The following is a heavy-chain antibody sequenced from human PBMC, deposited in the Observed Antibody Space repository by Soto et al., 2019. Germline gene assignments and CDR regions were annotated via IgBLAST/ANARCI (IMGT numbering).Heavy chain of an antibody. J-gene: IGHJ4*02. CDR1: GFTFGSLA. V-gene: IGHV3-23*01. Sequence: EVQLLESGGDLVQPGGSLRLSCVASGFTFGSLAMSWVRQAPGEGLGGVSSITDSGGDAKYADSVRGRFTISRDNSKNTLYLQMSSLRAEDSAVYYCARGSTDSYPGSRIFDFWGRGTLVTVSS. CDR2: ITDSGGDA. D-gene: IGHD3-10*01. CDR3: ARGSTDSYPGSRIFDF.